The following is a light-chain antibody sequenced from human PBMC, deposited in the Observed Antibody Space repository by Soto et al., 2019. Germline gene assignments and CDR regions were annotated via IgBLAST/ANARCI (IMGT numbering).Light chain of an antibody. CDR3: QQRSNWPQT. Sequence: DIQMTQSPSSLSASVGDRVTITCRASQSISSYLNWYQQKPGKAPKLLIYAASSLQSGVPSRFSGSGSGTDFTLTISSLGPEDFAVYYCQQRSNWPQTFGQGTKVDIK. CDR1: QSISSY. J-gene: IGKJ1*01. V-gene: IGKV1-39*01. CDR2: AAS.